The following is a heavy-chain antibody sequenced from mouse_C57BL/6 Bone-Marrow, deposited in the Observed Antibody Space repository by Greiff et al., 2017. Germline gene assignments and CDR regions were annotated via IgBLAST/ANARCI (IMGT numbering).Heavy chain of an antibody. J-gene: IGHJ3*01. CDR3: AREYTTWLAY. CDR2: IWSGGST. CDR1: GFSLTSYG. V-gene: IGHV2-2*01. D-gene: IGHD5-1*01. Sequence: VQLQQSGPGLVQPSQSLSITCTVSGFSLTSYGVHWVRQSPGKGLEWLGVIWSGGSTDYNAAFISRLSISKDNSKSQVFFKMNSLQADDTAIYYCAREYTTWLAYWGQGTLVTVSA.